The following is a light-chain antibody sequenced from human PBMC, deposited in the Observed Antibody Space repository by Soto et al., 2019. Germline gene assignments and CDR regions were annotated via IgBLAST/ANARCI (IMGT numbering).Light chain of an antibody. V-gene: IGKV1-5*03. CDR1: QSISSW. CDR2: KAS. CDR3: QQYNSYSRT. Sequence: DIQITQSPSTLSASVGDRVTITCRASQSISSWLAWYQQKPEKAPKLLIYKASSLESGVPSRFRGSGAGTEFTLTISSLQPDDFATYYCQQYNSYSRTFGQGTKVDIK. J-gene: IGKJ1*01.